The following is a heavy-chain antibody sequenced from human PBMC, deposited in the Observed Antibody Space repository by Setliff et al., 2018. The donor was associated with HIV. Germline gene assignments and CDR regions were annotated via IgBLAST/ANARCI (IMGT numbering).Heavy chain of an antibody. Sequence: ASVKVSCKASGYTFTDYYMHWVQQAPGKGLEWMGRVDPEDGETIYAEKFQGRVTITADTSTDTAYMELSSLGSEDTAVYCCATGPPLSSGWSQGAFDIWGQGTMVTVSS. CDR3: ATGPPLSSGWSQGAFDI. V-gene: IGHV1-69-2*01. CDR1: GYTFTDYY. D-gene: IGHD6-19*01. CDR2: VDPEDGET. J-gene: IGHJ3*02.